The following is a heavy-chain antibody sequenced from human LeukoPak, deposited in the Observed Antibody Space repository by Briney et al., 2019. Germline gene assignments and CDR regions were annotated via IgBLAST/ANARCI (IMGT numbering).Heavy chain of an antibody. J-gene: IGHJ5*02. D-gene: IGHD2-15*01. CDR2: IIPILGIA. CDR1: GGTFSSYT. Sequence: SVKVSCKASGGTFSSYTISWVRQAPGQGLEWMGRIIPILGIANYAQKFQGRVTITADKSTSTAYTELGSLRSEDTAVYYCARVDCSGGSCLFDPWGQGTLVTVSS. CDR3: ARVDCSGGSCLFDP. V-gene: IGHV1-69*02.